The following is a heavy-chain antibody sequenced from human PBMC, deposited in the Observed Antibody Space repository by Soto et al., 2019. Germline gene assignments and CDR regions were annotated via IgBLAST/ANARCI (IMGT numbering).Heavy chain of an antibody. D-gene: IGHD3-22*01. Sequence: SETLSLTCAVSGGSISSGVYYWSWIRQPPGKGLEWIGYIYYSGSTYYNPSLKSRVTISVDTSKNQFSLKLSSVTAADTAVYYCARASDYYDSSGYSPDYWGQGTLVTVSS. V-gene: IGHV4-31*11. J-gene: IGHJ4*02. CDR1: GGSISSGVYY. CDR3: ARASDYYDSSGYSPDY. CDR2: IYYSGST.